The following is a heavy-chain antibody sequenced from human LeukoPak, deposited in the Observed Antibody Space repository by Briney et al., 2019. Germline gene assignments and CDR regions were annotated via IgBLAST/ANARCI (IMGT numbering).Heavy chain of an antibody. V-gene: IGHV4-34*01. CDR2: INHSGSP. CDR1: GGSFSGYY. Sequence: SETLSLTCAVYGGSFSGYYWSWIRQPPGKGLEWIGEINHSGSPNYNPSLKSRVTISVDTSKNQFSLKLSSVTAADTAVYYCARLGTAAIDYWGQGTLVTVSS. J-gene: IGHJ4*02. CDR3: ARLGTAAIDY. D-gene: IGHD2-21*02.